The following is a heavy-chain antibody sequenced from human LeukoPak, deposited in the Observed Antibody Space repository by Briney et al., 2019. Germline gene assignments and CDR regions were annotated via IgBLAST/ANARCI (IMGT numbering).Heavy chain of an antibody. V-gene: IGHV4-4*02. J-gene: IGHJ4*02. CDR3: AREGGPYRPLDY. Sequence: PSGTLSLTCGVSGGSITTTNYWSWVRQPPGQGLEWIGEISLSGHTNYNPSLKSRVAISVDKSENHISLKLTSVTAADTAVYYCAREGGPYRPLDYSGQGTLVTVAS. CDR1: GGSITTTNY. CDR2: ISLSGHT.